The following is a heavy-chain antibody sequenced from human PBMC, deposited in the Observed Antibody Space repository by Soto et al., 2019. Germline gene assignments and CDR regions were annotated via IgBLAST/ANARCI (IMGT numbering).Heavy chain of an antibody. CDR3: ARGGFGDYYYYGMDV. Sequence: QVQLVQSGAEVKKPGASVKVSCKASGYTFPSYDINWVRQATGQGLEWMGWMNPNSGNPGYAQKFRGRVTMTRDTAISTAYMELSSLRSEDTAVYYCARGGFGDYYYYGMDVWGQGTTVTVSS. CDR2: MNPNSGNP. CDR1: GYTFPSYD. V-gene: IGHV1-8*01. J-gene: IGHJ6*02. D-gene: IGHD3-10*01.